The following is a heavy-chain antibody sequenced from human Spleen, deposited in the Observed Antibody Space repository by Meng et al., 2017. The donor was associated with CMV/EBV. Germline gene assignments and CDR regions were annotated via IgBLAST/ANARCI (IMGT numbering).Heavy chain of an antibody. Sequence: ASVKVSCKASGYTFNGYFVHWVRQAPGQGLEWMGWINPSSGGTHYAQKFQGSVTMTRDTSISTAYMELSRLRSDDTAVYYCASPSYGGNSGSHLIYWGQGTLVTVSS. V-gene: IGHV1-2*02. CDR3: ASPSYGGNSGSHLIY. CDR2: INPSSGGT. CDR1: GYTFNGYF. D-gene: IGHD4-23*01. J-gene: IGHJ4*02.